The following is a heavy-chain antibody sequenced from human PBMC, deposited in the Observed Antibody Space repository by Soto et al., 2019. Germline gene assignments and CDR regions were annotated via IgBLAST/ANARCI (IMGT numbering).Heavy chain of an antibody. CDR3: ARVLPPYSFSYDD. V-gene: IGHV4-30-4*01. CDR1: GVSIGSGDYY. J-gene: IGHJ4*02. CDR2: IYISGTT. Sequence: QVQLQESGPGLVKPSQTLSLTCNVSGVSIGSGDYYWSWIRQPPGKGLEWIGYIYISGTTYYNPSLKSRLTISLDTSRNVFSLKLRSVTAADTAVYYCARVLPPYSFSYDDWGQGTLVTVSS. D-gene: IGHD5-12*01.